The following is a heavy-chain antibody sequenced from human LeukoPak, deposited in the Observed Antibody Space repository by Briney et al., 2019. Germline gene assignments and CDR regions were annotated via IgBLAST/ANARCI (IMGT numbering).Heavy chain of an antibody. J-gene: IGHJ6*03. V-gene: IGHV3-23*01. Sequence: GGSLRLSCAASGFTFSSYAMSWVRQAPGKGLEWVSAISGSGGSTYYADSVKGRFTISRDNSKNTLYLQMNSLRAEDTAVYYCAKDLLRNTAMATGYYYYYYMDVWGKGTTVTVSS. CDR2: ISGSGGST. D-gene: IGHD5-18*01. CDR3: AKDLLRNTAMATGYYYYYYMDV. CDR1: GFTFSSYA.